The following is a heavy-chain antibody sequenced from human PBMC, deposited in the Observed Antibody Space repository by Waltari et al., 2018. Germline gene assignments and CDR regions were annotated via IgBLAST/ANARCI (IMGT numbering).Heavy chain of an antibody. J-gene: IGHJ3*02. CDR1: GGTFSSYA. Sequence: QVQLVQSGAEVKKPGSSVKVSCKASGGTFSSYAISWGRKALGKGVEWMGRRSPNFGTANYAQKFKGRVTSTAEKYTSTAYMELSSRRYEDTAVYYCARAQEYSGYRAFDIWGQGTMVTVSS. CDR2: RSPNFGTA. D-gene: IGHD5-12*01. V-gene: IGHV1-69*08. CDR3: ARAQEYSGYRAFDI.